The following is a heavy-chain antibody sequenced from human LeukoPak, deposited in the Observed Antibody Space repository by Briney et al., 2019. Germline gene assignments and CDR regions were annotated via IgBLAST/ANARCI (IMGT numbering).Heavy chain of an antibody. V-gene: IGHV1-69*06. D-gene: IGHD2-2*01. CDR3: ARGGRYCSSTSCPYSTFDP. CDR1: GGTFSSYA. CDR2: IIPIFGTA. Sequence: GASVAVSCKASGGTFSSYAISWVRQAPGQGLEWMGRIIPIFGTANYAQKFQGRVTITADKSTSTAYMELSSLRSEDTAVYYCARGGRYCSSTSCPYSTFDPWGQGTLVTVSS. J-gene: IGHJ5*02.